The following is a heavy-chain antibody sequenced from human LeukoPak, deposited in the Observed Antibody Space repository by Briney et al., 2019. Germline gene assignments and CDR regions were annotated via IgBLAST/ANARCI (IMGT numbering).Heavy chain of an antibody. CDR1: GGSISTYY. D-gene: IGHD2-15*01. V-gene: IGHV4-59*01. Sequence: SETLSLTCTVSGGSISTYYWSWIRQPPGKGLAWIGYVYYGGSTSYSPSLKSRVTISVDTSKNQFSLKLSSVTAADTAVYYCARGRGCSGGSCYADYWGQGTLVTVSS. CDR2: VYYGGST. CDR3: ARGRGCSGGSCYADY. J-gene: IGHJ4*02.